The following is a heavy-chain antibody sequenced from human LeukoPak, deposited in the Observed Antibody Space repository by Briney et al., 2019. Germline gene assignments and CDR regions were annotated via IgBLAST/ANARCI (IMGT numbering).Heavy chain of an antibody. CDR3: ARDRAALQDWVEFDP. J-gene: IGHJ5*02. Sequence: GGSLRLSCGGSGLRVSDYYMSGVRQALGKGLEWVGLIRDSGEAFYADFVRGRFAISRDESENTLYLQMNSLRVEDTAVYFCARDRAALQDWVEFDPWGQGTPVIVSS. D-gene: IGHD3/OR15-3a*01. CDR2: IRDSGEA. V-gene: IGHV3-66*03. CDR1: GLRVSDYY.